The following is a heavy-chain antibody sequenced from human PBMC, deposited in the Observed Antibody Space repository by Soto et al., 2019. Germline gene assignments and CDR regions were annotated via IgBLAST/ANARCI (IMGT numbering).Heavy chain of an antibody. CDR1: GGSISSYY. CDR3: ARRWGSVFDF. J-gene: IGHJ4*02. D-gene: IGHD3-10*01. V-gene: IGHV4-59*08. Sequence: ETLSLTCTVSGGSISSYYWSWIRQPPGKGLEWIGYIYYSGSTNYNPSLKSRVTISVDTSKNQFSLKLSSVTAADTAVYYCARRWGSVFDFWGQGTLVTVSS. CDR2: IYYSGST.